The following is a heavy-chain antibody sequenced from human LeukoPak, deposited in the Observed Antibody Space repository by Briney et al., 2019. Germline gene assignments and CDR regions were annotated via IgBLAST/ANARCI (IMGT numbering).Heavy chain of an antibody. J-gene: IGHJ6*03. CDR3: ARQLTYYYDSSGYYYASSYYYYYMDV. V-gene: IGHV4-59*01. CDR2: IFYTGST. D-gene: IGHD3-22*01. Sequence: LETLSLTCTVSGGSITSYYWSWFRQPPGKGLEFIGYIFYTGSTNYNPSLKSRVTISVDTSKNQFSLKLSSVTAADTAVYYCARQLTYYYDSSGYYYASSYYYYYMDVWGKGTTVTISS. CDR1: GGSITSYY.